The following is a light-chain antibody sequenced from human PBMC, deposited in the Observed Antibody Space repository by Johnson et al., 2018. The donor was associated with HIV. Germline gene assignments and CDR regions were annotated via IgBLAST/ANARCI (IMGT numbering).Light chain of an antibody. CDR3: GTWGGV. Sequence: QSALTQPPSLSAAPGQRVSISCSGNSSNIENYFVSWYQQLPGAAPRLLIYEDNKRPSGIPDRFSGSKSGTSAALGITGVQTGDEADYYCGTWGGVFGTGTKVTVL. J-gene: IGLJ1*01. V-gene: IGLV1-51*02. CDR2: EDN. CDR1: SSNIENYF.